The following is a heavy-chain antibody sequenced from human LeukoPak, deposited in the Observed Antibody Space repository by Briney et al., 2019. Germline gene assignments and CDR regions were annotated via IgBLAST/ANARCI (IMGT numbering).Heavy chain of an antibody. J-gene: IGHJ4*02. CDR2: INPNSGGA. Sequence: EASVKVSCKASGYIFTDYYIHWVRQARGQGLEWMGWINPNSGGAYFAQKFEARVTLTRDTSINTAYMEMRGLTSDDTASYYCAKSQYSFGSGSTGPLFDYWGPGTLVTVSS. D-gene: IGHD3-10*01. CDR3: AKSQYSFGSGSTGPLFDY. V-gene: IGHV1-2*02. CDR1: GYIFTDYY.